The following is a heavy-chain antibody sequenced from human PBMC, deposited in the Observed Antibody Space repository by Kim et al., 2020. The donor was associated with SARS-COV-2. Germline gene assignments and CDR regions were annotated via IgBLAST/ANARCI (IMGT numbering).Heavy chain of an antibody. CDR3: AREGYSSSWYEEEGRQEKLY. J-gene: IGHJ4*02. D-gene: IGHD6-13*01. CDR1: GFTFSSYA. CDR2: ISYDGSNK. Sequence: GGSLRLSCAASGFTFSSYAMHWVRQAPGKGLEWVAVISYDGSNKYHADSVKGRFTISRDNSKNTLYLQMNSLRAEDTAVYYCAREGYSSSWYEEEGRQEKLYWGQGTLVTVSS. V-gene: IGHV3-30*04.